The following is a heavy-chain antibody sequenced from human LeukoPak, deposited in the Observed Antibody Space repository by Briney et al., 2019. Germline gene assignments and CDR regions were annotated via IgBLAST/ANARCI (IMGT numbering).Heavy chain of an antibody. J-gene: IGHJ4*02. Sequence: GGSLRLSCAASGFIFSDYYMSWVRQVPGKGLEWVSYTSSSGGATYYAGFVKGRFTVSRDNAQNSLSLQMNSLRAEDTAVYYCARWSPTIFWSPHEYYFDYWGQGTLVTVSS. D-gene: IGHD3-9*01. V-gene: IGHV3-11*04. CDR3: ARWSPTIFWSPHEYYFDY. CDR1: GFIFSDYY. CDR2: TSSSGGAT.